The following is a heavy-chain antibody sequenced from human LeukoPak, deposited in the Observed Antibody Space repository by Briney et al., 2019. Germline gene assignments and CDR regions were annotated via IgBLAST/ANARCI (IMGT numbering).Heavy chain of an antibody. CDR2: IIPIFGTA. CDR1: GGTFSSYA. D-gene: IGHD2-21*02. J-gene: IGHJ3*02. Sequence: GASVKVSCKASGGTFSSYAISWVRQAPGQGLEWMGGIIPIFGTANYAQKFQGRVTITADESTSTAYMELSSLRSEDTAVYYCASAKAYCGGDCYDAFDIWGQGTMVTVSS. CDR3: ASAKAYCGGDCYDAFDI. V-gene: IGHV1-69*13.